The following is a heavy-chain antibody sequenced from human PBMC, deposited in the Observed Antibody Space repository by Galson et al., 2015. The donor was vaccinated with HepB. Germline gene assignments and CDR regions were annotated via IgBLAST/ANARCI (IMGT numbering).Heavy chain of an antibody. CDR1: GYSYSNYG. CDR3: ATDGGSD. CDR2: ISGYNGNS. Sequence: SVKVSCKASGYSYSNYGISWVRQAPGQGLEWMGWISGYNGNSDYAEMLQGRVTMTAGTSTSTVYMELRSLRSDDTALYYCATDGGSDWGQGTLVTVSS. V-gene: IGHV1-18*01. J-gene: IGHJ4*02. D-gene: IGHD4-23*01.